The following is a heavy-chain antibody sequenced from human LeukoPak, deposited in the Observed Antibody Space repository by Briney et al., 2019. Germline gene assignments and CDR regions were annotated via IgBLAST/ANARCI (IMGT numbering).Heavy chain of an antibody. CDR3: ARFLGRITISGVVPYGMDV. Sequence: GGSLRLSCAASGFTFSSYAMNWVRQAPGKGLEWVSTISNSGDRTYYTDSVKGRFTISRHSSKNTLYLQMNSLRGEDTAVYYCARFLGRITISGVVPYGMDVWGQGTTVTVSS. J-gene: IGHJ6*02. V-gene: IGHV3-23*01. CDR1: GFTFSSYA. D-gene: IGHD3-3*01. CDR2: ISNSGDRT.